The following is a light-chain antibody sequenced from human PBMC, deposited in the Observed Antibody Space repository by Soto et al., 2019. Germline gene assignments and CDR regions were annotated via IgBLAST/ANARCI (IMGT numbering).Light chain of an antibody. CDR2: EVS. Sequence: QSALTQPASVSGSPGQSITISCTGTSSDVGLYKYVSWYQQHPGKAPKLMIYEVSNRPSGVSNRFSGSKSGNTASLTISGLQAEDEADYYCSSYTSSTTLVFGGGTKLTVL. J-gene: IGLJ2*01. V-gene: IGLV2-14*01. CDR1: SSDVGLYKY. CDR3: SSYTSSTTLV.